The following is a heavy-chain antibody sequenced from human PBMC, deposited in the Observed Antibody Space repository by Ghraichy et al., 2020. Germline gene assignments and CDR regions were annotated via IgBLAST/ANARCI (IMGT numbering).Heavy chain of an antibody. CDR1: GYTFTGYY. J-gene: IGHJ4*02. CDR3: ARGDYYDSSGMGDY. V-gene: IGHV1-2*02. D-gene: IGHD3-22*01. CDR2: INPNSGGT. Sequence: ASVKVSCKASGYTFTGYYMHWVRQAPGQGLEGMGWINPNSGGTNYQGRVTMTRDTSISTAYMELSRLRSDDTAVYYCARGDYYDSSGMGDYWGQGTLVTVSS.